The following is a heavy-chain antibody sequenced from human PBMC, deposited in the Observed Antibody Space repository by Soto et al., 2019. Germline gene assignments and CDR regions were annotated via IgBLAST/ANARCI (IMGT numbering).Heavy chain of an antibody. CDR3: ASKGFRIGDYGMDV. D-gene: IGHD1-26*01. CDR1: GYTFTSYA. Sequence: ASVKVSCKASGYTFTSYAMHWVRQAPGQRLEWMGWINAGNGNTKYSQKFQGRVTITRDTSASTAYMELSSLRSGDTAVYYCASKGFRIGDYGMDVWGQGTTVTVSS. CDR2: INAGNGNT. V-gene: IGHV1-3*01. J-gene: IGHJ6*02.